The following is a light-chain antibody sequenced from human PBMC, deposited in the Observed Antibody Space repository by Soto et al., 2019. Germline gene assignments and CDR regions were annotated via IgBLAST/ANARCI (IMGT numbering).Light chain of an antibody. CDR3: SSYAGSSNV. CDR1: SSDVGGYNY. Sequence: QSALTQPSSASGSPGQSVAISCTGTSSDVGGYNYVSWYQQHPGKAPKLMIYEVNKRPSGVPDRFSGSKSGNTASLTVSGLQAEDEADYYCSSYAGSSNVFGTGTKLTDL. CDR2: EVN. J-gene: IGLJ1*01. V-gene: IGLV2-8*01.